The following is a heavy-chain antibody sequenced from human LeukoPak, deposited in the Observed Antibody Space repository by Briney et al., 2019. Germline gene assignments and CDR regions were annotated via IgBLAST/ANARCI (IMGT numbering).Heavy chain of an antibody. CDR3: VRWQDNWNYVGPFDY. CDR1: GYTFTGYY. Sequence: GASVKVSCKASGYTFTGYYMHWVRQAPGQGLEWMGWINPNSGGTNYAQKFQGRVTMTRDRSISTAYMELSRLRSDDTAVYYCVRWQDNWNYVGPFDYWGQGTLVTVSS. D-gene: IGHD1-7*01. CDR2: INPNSGGT. J-gene: IGHJ4*02. V-gene: IGHV1-2*02.